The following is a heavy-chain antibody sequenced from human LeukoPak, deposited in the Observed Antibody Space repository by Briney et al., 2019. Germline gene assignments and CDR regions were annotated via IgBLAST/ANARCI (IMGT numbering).Heavy chain of an antibody. D-gene: IGHD6-13*01. J-gene: IGHJ5*02. CDR1: GFTFSSYV. CDR2: ISGSGGST. V-gene: IGHV3-23*01. Sequence: GGSLRLSCAASGFTFSSYVMSWVRQAPGKGLEWVSDISGSGGSTYYADSVKGRFTISRDNSKNTLYLQMNSLRAEATAVYYCPKSPTAGYSSSANWFDLWGQGTLVTVSS. CDR3: PKSPTAGYSSSANWFDL.